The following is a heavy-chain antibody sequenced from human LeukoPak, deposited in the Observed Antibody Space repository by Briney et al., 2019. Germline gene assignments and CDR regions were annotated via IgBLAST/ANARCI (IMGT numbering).Heavy chain of an antibody. D-gene: IGHD6-19*01. J-gene: IGHJ4*02. CDR2: IYYSGST. Sequence: SETLSLTCTVSGGSISSYYWSWIRQPPGKGLEWIGYIYYSGSTNYNPSLKSRVTISVDTTKNQFSLKLSSVTAADTAVYYCAGTYSSGWYVNYWGQGTLVTVSS. V-gene: IGHV4-59*01. CDR1: GGSISSYY. CDR3: AGTYSSGWYVNY.